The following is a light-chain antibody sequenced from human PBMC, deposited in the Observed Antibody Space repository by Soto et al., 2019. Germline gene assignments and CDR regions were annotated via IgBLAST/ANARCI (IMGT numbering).Light chain of an antibody. Sequence: QSALTQPASVSGSPGQSITISCTGTNRDVGGYNYVSWYQHHPGKATKLMIYDVSNRPSGVSDRFSASKSGNTASLTISGLQAEDEADYYGSSYTSSSTYVFGTGTKLTVL. CDR3: SSYTSSSTYV. CDR1: NRDVGGYNY. V-gene: IGLV2-14*03. CDR2: DVS. J-gene: IGLJ1*01.